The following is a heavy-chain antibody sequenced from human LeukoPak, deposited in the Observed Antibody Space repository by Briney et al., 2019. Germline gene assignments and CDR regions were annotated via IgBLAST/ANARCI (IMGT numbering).Heavy chain of an antibody. J-gene: IGHJ4*02. D-gene: IGHD1-26*01. CDR3: AKGGTYGGGADY. CDR2: IYNGGST. Sequence: SETLSLTCTVSGASISRDYWTWIRQPPGKGLEWVGYIYNGGSTTYSPSLNSRVTISLDTSNNQVSLRLSSVTAAATAVYYCAKGGTYGGGADYWGQGTLVTVSS. CDR1: GASISRDY. V-gene: IGHV4-59*01.